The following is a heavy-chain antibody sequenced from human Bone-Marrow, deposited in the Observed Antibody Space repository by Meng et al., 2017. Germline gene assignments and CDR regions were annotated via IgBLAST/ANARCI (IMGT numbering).Heavy chain of an antibody. J-gene: IGHJ4*02. D-gene: IGHD4/OR15-4a*01. CDR2: ISSSGGAT. CDR3: ARYGGNYNFDY. V-gene: IGHV3-23*04. Sequence: MQLAESGGDLVKPGGSLRLSCAASGFTFSSYAMSWVRQAPGKGLEWVSAISSSGGATSYADSVKGRFTISRDNSKNTLYLQMNSLRADDTAVYYCARYGGNYNFDYWGQGTLVTVSS. CDR1: GFTFSSYA.